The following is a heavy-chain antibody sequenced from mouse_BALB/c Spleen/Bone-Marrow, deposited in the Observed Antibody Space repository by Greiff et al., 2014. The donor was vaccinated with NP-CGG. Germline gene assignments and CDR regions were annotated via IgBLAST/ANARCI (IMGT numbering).Heavy chain of an antibody. CDR2: ISSGGSYT. CDR1: GFTFSGYA. Sequence: VQLKESGGGLVKPGGALKISCAASGFTFSGYAMSWVRQTPEKRLEWVATISSGGSYTYYPDSVKGRFTISRDNAKNTLYLQMSSLRSEDTAMYYCASLTGRDYWGQGTTLTVSA. V-gene: IGHV5-9-3*01. CDR3: ASLTGRDY. D-gene: IGHD4-1*01. J-gene: IGHJ2*01.